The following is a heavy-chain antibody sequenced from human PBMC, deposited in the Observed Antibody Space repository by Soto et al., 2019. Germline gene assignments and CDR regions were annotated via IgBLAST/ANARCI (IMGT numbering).Heavy chain of an antibody. V-gene: IGHV4-39*01. CDR3: AGLYYYDSSGYPRPEYFQH. D-gene: IGHD3-22*01. Sequence: SETLSLTCTVSGGSISSSSYYWGWIRQPPGKGLEWIGSTYYSGSTYYNPSLKSRVTISVDTSKNQFSLKLSSVTAADTAVYYCAGLYYYDSSGYPRPEYFQHWGQGTLVTVSS. CDR1: GGSISSSSYY. CDR2: TYYSGST. J-gene: IGHJ1*01.